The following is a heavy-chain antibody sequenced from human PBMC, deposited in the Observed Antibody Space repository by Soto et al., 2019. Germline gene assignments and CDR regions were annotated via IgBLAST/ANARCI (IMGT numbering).Heavy chain of an antibody. D-gene: IGHD4-17*01. J-gene: IGHJ4*02. V-gene: IGHV3-23*01. CDR1: GFTFSSYA. CDR3: AKEFRGEYDYGDPRMEYYFDY. Sequence: GGSLRLSCAASGFTFSSYAMSWVRQAPGKGLEWVSAISGSGGSTYYADSVKGRFTISRDNSKNTLYLQMNSLRAEDTAVYYCAKEFRGEYDYGDPRMEYYFDYWGQGTLVTVSS. CDR2: ISGSGGST.